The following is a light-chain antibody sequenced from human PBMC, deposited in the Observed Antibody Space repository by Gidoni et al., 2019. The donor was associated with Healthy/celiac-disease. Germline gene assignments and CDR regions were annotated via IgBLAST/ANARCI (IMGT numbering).Light chain of an antibody. CDR1: QSVSSSY. CDR3: QQYGSSPLIT. Sequence: IVLTQSPGTLSLSPGERATLSCRASQSVSSSYLAWYQQKPGKAPRLLIYGASSRATGIPDRFSGSGSGTDFTLTISSLEPEDFAVYYCQQYGSSPLITFGPGTKVDIK. CDR2: GAS. J-gene: IGKJ3*01. V-gene: IGKV3-20*01.